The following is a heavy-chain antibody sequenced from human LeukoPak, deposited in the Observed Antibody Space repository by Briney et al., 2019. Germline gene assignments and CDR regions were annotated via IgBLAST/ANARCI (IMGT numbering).Heavy chain of an antibody. CDR1: GGSFSGYY. J-gene: IGHJ4*02. V-gene: IGHV4-34*01. Sequence: SETLSLTCAVYGGSFSGYYWSWIRQPPGKGLEWIGEINHSGSTNYNPSLKSRVTISVDTSKNQFSLKLSSVTAADTAVYYCARGRATLYYDFWSGYFNYWGQGTLVTVSS. D-gene: IGHD3-3*01. CDR2: INHSGST. CDR3: ARGRATLYYDFWSGYFNY.